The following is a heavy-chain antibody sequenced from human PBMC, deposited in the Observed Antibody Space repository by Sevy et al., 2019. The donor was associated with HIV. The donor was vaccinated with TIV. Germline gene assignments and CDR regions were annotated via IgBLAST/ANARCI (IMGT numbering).Heavy chain of an antibody. Sequence: ASVKVSCKASGYTFTANYMHWVRQAAGQGLEWMGWINPDTGATKFAQKFQGRVTMTRDTSLTTAYMDLQRLTTDDTAVYFCARTQEPLYSTFHFDYWGQGSQVTVSS. D-gene: IGHD6-13*01. CDR3: ARTQEPLYSTFHFDY. CDR1: GYTFTANY. J-gene: IGHJ4*02. CDR2: INPDTGAT. V-gene: IGHV1-2*02.